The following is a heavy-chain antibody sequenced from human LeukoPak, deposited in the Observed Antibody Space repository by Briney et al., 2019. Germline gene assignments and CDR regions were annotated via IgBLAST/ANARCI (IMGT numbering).Heavy chain of an antibody. V-gene: IGHV3-21*01. CDR2: ISSSSSYI. CDR3: ARAKANWGLGFDY. J-gene: IGHJ4*02. D-gene: IGHD7-27*01. Sequence: GGSLRLTCAASGFTFSSYAMSWVRQAPGKGLEWVSSISSSSSYIYYADSVKGRFTISRDNAKNSLYLQMNSLRAEDTAVYYCARAKANWGLGFDYWGQGTLVTVSS. CDR1: GFTFSSYA.